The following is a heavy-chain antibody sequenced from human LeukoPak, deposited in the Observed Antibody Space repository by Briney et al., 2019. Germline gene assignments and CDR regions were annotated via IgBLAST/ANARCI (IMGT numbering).Heavy chain of an antibody. D-gene: IGHD3-10*01. J-gene: IGHJ4*02. CDR3: ATDSYVSGSYYRLFY. CDR1: GFTFGTYW. Sequence: GGSLRLSCGASGFTFGTYWMHCVRQAPGKGLVWVSGINSDGGTTTYADSVKGRFTISRDNAKNTLYLQMNNLRAEDTAIYYCATDSYVSGSYYRLFYWGQGTLVTVSS. V-gene: IGHV3-74*01. CDR2: INSDGGTT.